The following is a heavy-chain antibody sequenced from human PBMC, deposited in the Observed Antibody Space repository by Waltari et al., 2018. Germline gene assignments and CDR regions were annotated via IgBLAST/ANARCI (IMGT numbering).Heavy chain of an antibody. CDR1: GFTFSNFW. V-gene: IGHV3-7*01. D-gene: IGHD1-26*01. CDR3: ARGWAHLDS. J-gene: IGHJ4*02. Sequence: EVQLVESGGNLVQPGGSLRLSCAASGFTFSNFWMTWVRQAPGKGLEWEAKTKEEGNGLYYLDSVKGRVTISRDNAKNSLFLQMNSLRAEDTAIYYCARGWAHLDSWGQGTLVTVSS. CDR2: TKEEGNGL.